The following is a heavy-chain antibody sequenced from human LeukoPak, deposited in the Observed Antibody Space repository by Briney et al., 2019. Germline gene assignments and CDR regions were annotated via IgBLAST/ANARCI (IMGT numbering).Heavy chain of an antibody. CDR1: GFTFSSYG. CDR3: TTDQGGYSSGWYRPGFDY. D-gene: IGHD6-19*01. J-gene: IGHJ4*02. Sequence: GGSLRLSCAASGFTFSSYGIHWVRQAPGKGLEWVAFIRYDGSNKYYADSVKGRFTISRDNSKNTLYLQMNSLKTEDTAVYYCTTDQGGYSSGWYRPGFDYWGQGTLVTVSS. V-gene: IGHV3-30*02. CDR2: IRYDGSNK.